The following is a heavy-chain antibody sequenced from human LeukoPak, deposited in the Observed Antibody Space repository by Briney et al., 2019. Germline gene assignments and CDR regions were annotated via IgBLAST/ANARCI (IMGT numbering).Heavy chain of an antibody. CDR3: ARDADSSGYYYYMDV. J-gene: IGHJ6*03. Sequence: GGSLRLSXAASGFTVSSNYMSWVRQAPGKGLEWVSVIYSGGSTYYADSVKGRFTISRDNSKNTLYLQMNSLRAEDTAVYYCARDADSSGYYYYMDVWGKGTTVTVSS. D-gene: IGHD3-22*01. V-gene: IGHV3-53*01. CDR2: IYSGGST. CDR1: GFTVSSNY.